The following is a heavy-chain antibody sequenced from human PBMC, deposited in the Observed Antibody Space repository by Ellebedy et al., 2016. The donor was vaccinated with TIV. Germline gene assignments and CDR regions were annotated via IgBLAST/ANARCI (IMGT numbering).Heavy chain of an antibody. CDR1: GFTFSSYS. J-gene: IGHJ4*02. V-gene: IGHV3-21*01. CDR3: ASFVGYCSGGSCYIY. Sequence: GESLKISCAASGFTFSSYSMSWVRQAPGKGLEWVSSISSSSSYIYYADSVKGRFTISRDNAKNSLYLQMNSLRAEDTAVYYCASFVGYCSGGSCYIYWGQGTLVTVSS. D-gene: IGHD2-15*01. CDR2: ISSSSSYI.